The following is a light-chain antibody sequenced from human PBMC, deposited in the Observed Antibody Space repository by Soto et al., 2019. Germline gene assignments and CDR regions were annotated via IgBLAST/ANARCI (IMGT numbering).Light chain of an antibody. Sequence: QSVLTQPASVSGSPGQSITISCTGTSSDVGGYNYVSWYQQHPGKAPKLMIYDVSNRPSGVSNRFSGSKSGNTASLTISGLQAEDXADYYCSSYTSSSTLYVFGTGTKVTV. CDR3: SSYTSSSTLYV. J-gene: IGLJ1*01. CDR2: DVS. CDR1: SSDVGGYNY. V-gene: IGLV2-14*01.